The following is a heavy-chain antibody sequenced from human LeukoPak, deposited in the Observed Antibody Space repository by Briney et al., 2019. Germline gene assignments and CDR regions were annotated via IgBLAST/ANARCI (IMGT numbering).Heavy chain of an antibody. CDR3: ARGRGGYLRPFDY. D-gene: IGHD3-22*01. CDR1: GGSFSGYY. J-gene: IGHJ4*02. Sequence: PSETLSLTCAVYGGSFSGYYWSWIRQPPGKGLEWIGEIDHSGSTNYNPSFKSRVTISVDTSKNQFSLKLSSVTAADTAVYYCARGRGGYLRPFDYWGQGTLVTVSS. CDR2: IDHSGST. V-gene: IGHV4-34*01.